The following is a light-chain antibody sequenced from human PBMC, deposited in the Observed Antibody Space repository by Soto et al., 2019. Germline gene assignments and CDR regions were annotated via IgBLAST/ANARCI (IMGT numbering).Light chain of an antibody. CDR3: SSYTNDNSVI. J-gene: IGLJ2*01. V-gene: IGLV2-14*01. CDR2: EIR. CDR1: SGDIGSYNY. Sequence: QSALTQPASVSGSPGQSITISCTGTSGDIGSYNYVSWYQQHPAKAPKLIIYEIRNRPLGVSDRFSGSKSGNTSSLTISGLQAADEADYYCSSYTNDNSVIFGGGTQLTVL.